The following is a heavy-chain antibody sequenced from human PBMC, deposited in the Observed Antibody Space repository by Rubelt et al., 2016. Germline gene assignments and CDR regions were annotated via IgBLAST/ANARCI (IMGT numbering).Heavy chain of an antibody. Sequence: QLQLQESGPGLVKPSETLSLTCTVSGGSVISGYYWGWIRQPPGKGLEWIGCIFYGGTTHYKPSLESRVTMSVDTSKNQFSLELSSVTAADTAVYYCARDLRYSGSRPYWGQGALVTVSS. CDR2: IFYGGTT. J-gene: IGHJ4*02. CDR1: GGSVISGYY. D-gene: IGHD6-13*01. CDR3: ARDLRYSGSRPY. V-gene: IGHV4-39*07.